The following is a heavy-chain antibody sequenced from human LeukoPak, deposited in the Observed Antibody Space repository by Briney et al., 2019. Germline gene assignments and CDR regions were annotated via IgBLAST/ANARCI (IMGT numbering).Heavy chain of an antibody. V-gene: IGHV3-23*01. CDR3: AKHDSRTYDY. D-gene: IGHD3-16*01. Sequence: GGSLRPPCAGSGFTFFNYDMSRGRQAPGKGPEWVSAITGSGGTTYYADSVKGRFTISRDNSKNTVYLQMNSLRAEDTAVYYCAKHDSRTYDYWGQGTLVTVSS. CDR2: ITGSGGTT. CDR1: GFTFFNYD. J-gene: IGHJ4*02.